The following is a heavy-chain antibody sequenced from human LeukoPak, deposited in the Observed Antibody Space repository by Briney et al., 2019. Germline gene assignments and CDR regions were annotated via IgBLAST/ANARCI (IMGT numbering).Heavy chain of an antibody. Sequence: GGSLRFSCAASGFTFSSYGMHWVRQAPGKGLEWVAVISYDGSNKYYADSVKGRFTISRDNSKNTLYLQVNSLRAEDTAVYYCAKDLGFRYSSGWPGFDYWGQGTLVTVSS. CDR3: AKDLGFRYSSGWPGFDY. V-gene: IGHV3-30*18. J-gene: IGHJ4*02. CDR1: GFTFSSYG. D-gene: IGHD6-19*01. CDR2: ISYDGSNK.